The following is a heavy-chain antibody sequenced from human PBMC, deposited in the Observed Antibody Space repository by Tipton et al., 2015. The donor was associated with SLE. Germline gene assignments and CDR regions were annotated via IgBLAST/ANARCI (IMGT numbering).Heavy chain of an antibody. V-gene: IGHV4-34*01. CDR2: INHSGST. D-gene: IGHD4-17*01. J-gene: IGHJ4*02. CDR1: GGSFSGYY. CDR3: ARHAGDYAYFDS. Sequence: TLSLTCAVYGGSFSGYYWSWIRQPPGKGLEWIGEINHSGSTSYNPSLKSRVTISEDTSRQQFSLRLRSLTAADTAVYYCARHAGDYAYFDSWGQGTLVTVSS.